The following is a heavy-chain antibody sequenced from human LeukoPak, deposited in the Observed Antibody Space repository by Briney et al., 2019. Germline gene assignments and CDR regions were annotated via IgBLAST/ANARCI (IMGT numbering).Heavy chain of an antibody. V-gene: IGHV4-61*02. J-gene: IGHJ5*02. CDR2: IYTSGST. CDR1: GGSISSGSYY. Sequence: PSQTLSLTCTVSGGSISSGSYYWSWIRQPAGKGLEWIGRIYTSGSTNYNPSLKSRVTISVDTSKNQFSLKLSSVTAADTAVYYCAREIRVVVPAAPTGDWFDPWGQGTLVTVSS. D-gene: IGHD2-2*01. CDR3: AREIRVVVPAAPTGDWFDP.